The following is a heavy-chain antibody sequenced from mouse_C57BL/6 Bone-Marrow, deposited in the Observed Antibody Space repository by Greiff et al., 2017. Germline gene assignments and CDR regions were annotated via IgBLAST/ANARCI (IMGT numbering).Heavy chain of an antibody. D-gene: IGHD2-3*01. CDR2: IAPEIGDT. V-gene: IGHV14-4*01. J-gene: IGHJ2*01. Sequence: EVQLQQSGAELVRPGASVKLSCTASGFNFKDDYIHWVKQRPEQGLEWIGWIAPEIGDTEYASKFQGKATITSDTSSNTAYLQLSSLTSEDTAVYYCSSFDGNYFDFWGQGTPLTVAS. CDR1: GFNFKDDY. CDR3: SSFDGNYFDF.